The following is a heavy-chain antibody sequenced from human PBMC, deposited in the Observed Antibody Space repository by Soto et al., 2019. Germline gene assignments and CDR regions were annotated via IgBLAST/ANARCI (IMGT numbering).Heavy chain of an antibody. V-gene: IGHV1-8*01. CDR3: AIIPSRYCSSTSCPRRAFDI. CDR1: GYTFTSYD. J-gene: IGHJ3*02. D-gene: IGHD2-2*01. Sequence: ASVKVSCKASGYTFTSYDINWVRQATGQGLEWMGWMNPNSGNTGYAQKFQGRVTMTRNTSISTAYMELSSLRSEDTAVYYFAIIPSRYCSSTSCPRRAFDIWGQGTMVTVSS. CDR2: MNPNSGNT.